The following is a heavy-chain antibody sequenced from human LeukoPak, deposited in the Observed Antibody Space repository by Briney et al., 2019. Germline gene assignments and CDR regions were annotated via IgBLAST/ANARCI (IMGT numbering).Heavy chain of an antibody. CDR1: GFTFSSYS. CDR3: ARDREAGGKFDY. Sequence: PGGSLRLSCAASGFTFSSYSMNWVRQAPGKGLEWVSSISSSSSYIYYADSVKGRFTISRDNAKNSLYLQMNSLRAEDTAVYYCARDREAGGKFDYWGQGTLVTVSS. D-gene: IGHD3-10*01. V-gene: IGHV3-21*01. CDR2: ISSSSSYI. J-gene: IGHJ4*02.